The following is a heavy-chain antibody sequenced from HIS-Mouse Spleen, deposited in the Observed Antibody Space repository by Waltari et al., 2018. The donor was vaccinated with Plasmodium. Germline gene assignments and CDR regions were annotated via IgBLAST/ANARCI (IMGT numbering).Heavy chain of an antibody. D-gene: IGHD3-16*01. CDR1: GGPISSSY. J-gene: IGHJ3*02. V-gene: IGHV4-59*01. Sequence: QVQLQESGPGLVKPSETLSLTSTVPGGPISSSYWSWIRQPPGKGLAWIGYINYSGSTNYNPSLKSRVTISVDTSKNQFSLKLSSVTAADTAVYYCARVGRRIWGAFDIWGQGTMVTVSS. CDR3: ARVGRRIWGAFDI. CDR2: INYSGST.